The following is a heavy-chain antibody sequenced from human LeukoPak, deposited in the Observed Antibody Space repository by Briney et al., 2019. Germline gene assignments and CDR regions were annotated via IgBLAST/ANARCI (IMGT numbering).Heavy chain of an antibody. CDR1: GFTFSDYG. D-gene: IGHD2-15*01. J-gene: IGHJ6*03. CDR3: ARDRGGGHMDV. V-gene: IGHV3-33*05. CDR2: ISYDGSNK. Sequence: GGSLRLSCATSGFTFSDYGVHWARQAPGKGLEWVAFISYDGSNKYYADSVKGRFTISRDNSKNTLYLQMNSPRAGDTAVYYCARDRGGGHMDVWGKGTTVTISS.